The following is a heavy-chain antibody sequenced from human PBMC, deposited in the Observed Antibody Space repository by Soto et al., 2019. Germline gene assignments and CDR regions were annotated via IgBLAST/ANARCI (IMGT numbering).Heavy chain of an antibody. CDR3: ARVNSSGWHDAFDI. D-gene: IGHD6-19*01. V-gene: IGHV1-24*01. CDR2: FDPEDGET. J-gene: IGHJ3*02. Sequence: ASVKVSCKVSGYTLTELSMHWVRQAPGKGLEWMGGFDPEDGETIYAQKFQGHVTISADKSISTAYLQWSSLKASDTAMYYCARVNSSGWHDAFDIWGQGTMVTLSS. CDR1: GYTLTELS.